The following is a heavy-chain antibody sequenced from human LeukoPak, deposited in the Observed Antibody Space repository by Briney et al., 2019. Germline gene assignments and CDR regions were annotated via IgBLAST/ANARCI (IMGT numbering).Heavy chain of an antibody. CDR2: ITPSGGT. Sequence: ASVKVSCTASGYTFTSYAIHWVRQAPGQGLEWMGWITPSGGTNYPQKFQGRVAITWDTSITTAYMDLSRLTSDDTAVYYCARDRYGDGFTHLDYWGQGALVTVSS. V-gene: IGHV1-2*02. D-gene: IGHD5-24*01. CDR3: ARDRYGDGFTHLDY. J-gene: IGHJ4*02. CDR1: GYTFTSYA.